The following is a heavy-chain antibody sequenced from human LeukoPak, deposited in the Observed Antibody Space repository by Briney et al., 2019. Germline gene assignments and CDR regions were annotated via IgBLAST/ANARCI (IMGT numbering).Heavy chain of an antibody. CDR3: ARVGYYESSGYYEY. D-gene: IGHD3-22*01. J-gene: IGHJ4*02. CDR1: GYILTDYY. CDR2: INPNSGGT. V-gene: IGHV1-2*06. Sequence: ASVKVSCKASGYILTDYYMHWVRQAPGQGLESMGRINPNSGGTNYAQKFQGRVTMTRDTSISTVYMELSRLRSDDTAVYYCARVGYYESSGYYEYWGQGTLVTVSS.